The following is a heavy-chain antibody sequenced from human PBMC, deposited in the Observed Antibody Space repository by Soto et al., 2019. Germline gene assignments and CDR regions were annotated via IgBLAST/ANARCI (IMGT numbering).Heavy chain of an antibody. CDR3: ARATKRKDYGDYEGIFDY. J-gene: IGHJ4*02. CDR2: ISSSSSYI. D-gene: IGHD4-17*01. V-gene: IGHV3-21*03. CDR1: GFTFSSYS. Sequence: GGSLRLSCAASGFTFSSYSMNWVRQAPGKGLEWVSSISSSSSYIYYADSVKGRFTISRDNAKNSLYLQMNSLRAEDTAVYYCARATKRKDYGDYEGIFDYWGQGTLVTVSS.